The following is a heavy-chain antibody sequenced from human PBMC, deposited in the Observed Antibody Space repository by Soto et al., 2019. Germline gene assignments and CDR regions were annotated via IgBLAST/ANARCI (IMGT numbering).Heavy chain of an antibody. Sequence: ASVKVSCKASGYTFNIYAMHWVRQAPGQGPEWMGWINAANGNTKYSQKFQGRVSTTADTSASTAYMELTSLTSEDTAVYYCARFLMGSTTLDYWGQGTPVTVSS. CDR3: ARFLMGSTTLDY. V-gene: IGHV1-3*01. D-gene: IGHD1-1*01. J-gene: IGHJ4*02. CDR1: GYTFNIYA. CDR2: INAANGNT.